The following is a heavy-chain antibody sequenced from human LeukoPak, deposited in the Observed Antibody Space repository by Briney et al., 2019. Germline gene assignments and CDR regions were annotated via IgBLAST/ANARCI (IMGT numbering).Heavy chain of an antibody. CDR3: ARGYCSGGSCYTIDF. J-gene: IGHJ4*02. D-gene: IGHD2-15*01. CDR2: INPSGGST. V-gene: IGHV1-46*04. CDR1: GYTFTSYY. Sequence: GASVKDSCKASGYTFTSYYMHWVREAPGQRLEWMGIINPSGGSTRYAQKLQGRVTVTRDTSTSTVYMELSSLRSEDTAVYYSARGYCSGGSCYTIDFWGQGTLVTVSS.